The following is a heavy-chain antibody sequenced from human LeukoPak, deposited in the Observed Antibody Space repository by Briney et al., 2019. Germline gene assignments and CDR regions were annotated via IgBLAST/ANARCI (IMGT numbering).Heavy chain of an antibody. V-gene: IGHV3-53*01. CDR1: GFTFFNYA. D-gene: IGHD3-10*01. Sequence: GGSLRLSCAASGFTFFNYAMSWVRQSPGKGLEWVSVIYSGGSTYYADSVKGRFTISRDNSKNTLYLQMNSLRAEDTAVYYCARAEGEDYYGSGLDYWGQGTLVTVSS. J-gene: IGHJ4*02. CDR3: ARAEGEDYYGSGLDY. CDR2: IYSGGST.